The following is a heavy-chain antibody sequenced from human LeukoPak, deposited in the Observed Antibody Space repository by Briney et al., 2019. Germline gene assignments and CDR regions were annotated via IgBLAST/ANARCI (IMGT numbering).Heavy chain of an antibody. CDR2: FDPEDGET. Sequence: ASVKVSCKVSGYTLTELSMHGVRQAPGKGLEWMGGFDPEDGETIYAQKFQGRVTMTEDTSTDTAYMELSSLRSEDTAVYYCATGGVNPYYDYVWGSYRYRAPPERAVQHWGQGTLVTVSS. CDR3: ATGGVNPYYDYVWGSYRYRAPPERAVQH. D-gene: IGHD3-16*02. J-gene: IGHJ1*01. CDR1: GYTLTELS. V-gene: IGHV1-24*01.